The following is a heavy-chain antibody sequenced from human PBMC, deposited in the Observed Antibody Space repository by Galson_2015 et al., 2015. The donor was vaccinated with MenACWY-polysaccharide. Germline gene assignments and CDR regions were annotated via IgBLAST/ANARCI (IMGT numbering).Heavy chain of an antibody. CDR2: ISDRVDST. J-gene: IGHJ4*02. CDR3: ARGSNIWKYLDY. Sequence: SLRLSCAGSGVTLSNYGMSWVRQAPRKGLEWVSVISDRVDSTHYADSAKGRFTVSRDNSRNTLYLQMNSLRGDDTAVYFCARGSNIWKYLDYWGQGALVTVSS. D-gene: IGHD2/OR15-2a*01. V-gene: IGHV3-23*01. CDR1: GVTLSNYG.